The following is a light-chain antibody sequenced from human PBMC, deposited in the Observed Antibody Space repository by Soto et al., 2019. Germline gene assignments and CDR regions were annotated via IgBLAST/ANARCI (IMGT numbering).Light chain of an antibody. CDR3: QSYDTRLTAWI. Sequence: QSVVRQPPSFYVAPGQRVTITYSGSDCNTGAGYDVHWYQHVPGMPPRLLNFGTTNRPSIVPDRFSGSKSGTSASLAITGIQAEDKADYYCQSYDTRLTAWIFGGGTKVTAL. CDR1: DCNTGAGYD. V-gene: IGLV1-40*02. J-gene: IGLJ2*01. CDR2: GTT.